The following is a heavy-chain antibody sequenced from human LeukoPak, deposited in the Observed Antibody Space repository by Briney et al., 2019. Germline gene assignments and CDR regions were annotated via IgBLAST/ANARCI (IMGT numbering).Heavy chain of an antibody. V-gene: IGHV3-30*18. Sequence: GGSLRLSCAASGFTFSSYGMHWVRQAPGKGREWGAVISYDGSNKYYADSVKGRFTISRDNSKNTLYLQMNSLRAEDTAVYYCAKDRIAARGWFDPWGQGTLVTVSS. J-gene: IGHJ5*02. CDR1: GFTFSSYG. D-gene: IGHD6-6*01. CDR2: ISYDGSNK. CDR3: AKDRIAARGWFDP.